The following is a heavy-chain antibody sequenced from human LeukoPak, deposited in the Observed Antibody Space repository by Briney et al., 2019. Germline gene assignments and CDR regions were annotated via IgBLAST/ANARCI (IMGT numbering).Heavy chain of an antibody. CDR2: LSHNGSRE. D-gene: IGHD3-3*01. J-gene: IGHJ4*02. V-gene: IGHV3-30*03. CDR3: VFASGSSSSYYFDN. CDR1: GFIFRNFG. Sequence: GGSLRLSCAASGFIFRNFGMLGVRQAPGKGLEWVAVLSHNGSREYYADSVKGRFTISRNNSRNTLYLQMLSLRAEDTAVYFCVFASGSSSSYYFDNWVQGTLVTVST.